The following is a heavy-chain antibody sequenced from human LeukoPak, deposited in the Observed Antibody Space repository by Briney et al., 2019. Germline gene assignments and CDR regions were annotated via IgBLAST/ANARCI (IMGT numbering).Heavy chain of an antibody. CDR3: AKGAAAGLVDWFDP. Sequence: GGSLRLSCAASGFIFSNYALMWVRQAPGKGLEWVSSITGRGDETFYADSVKGRFSLSRDNSKNMLYLQMYSLGAEDTAIYYCAKGAAAGLVDWFDPWGQRTLVTVSS. CDR1: GFIFSNYA. J-gene: IGHJ5*02. V-gene: IGHV3-23*01. CDR2: ITGRGDET. D-gene: IGHD6-13*01.